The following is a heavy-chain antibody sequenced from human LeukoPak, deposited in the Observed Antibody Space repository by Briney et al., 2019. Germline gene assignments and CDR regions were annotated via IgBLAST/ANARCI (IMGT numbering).Heavy chain of an antibody. J-gene: IGHJ4*02. CDR2: IYYSGST. D-gene: IGHD4-17*01. V-gene: IGHV4-59*08. CDR1: GGSISSYY. CDR3: ARHYGRLYDY. Sequence: SETLSLTCTVSGGSISSYYWSWIRQPPGKGLEWIGYIYYSGSTNYNPSLKSRVTISVDTSKNQFSLKLSSGTAADTAVYYCARHYGRLYDYWGQGTLVTVSS.